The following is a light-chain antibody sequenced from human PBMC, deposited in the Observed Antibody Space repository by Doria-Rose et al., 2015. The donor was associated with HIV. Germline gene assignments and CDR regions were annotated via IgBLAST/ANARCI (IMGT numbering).Light chain of an antibody. CDR1: QSFSSTY. V-gene: IGKV3-20*01. CDR3: HQYGTSWT. CDR2: DGS. Sequence: EIVLTQSPGALSLSPGERATLSCRASQSFSSTYLAWYQQKPGQAPSLLSYDGSSRAAGIRDRFSASGSGTDFTLAIIRLEPEDFALYYCHQYGTSWTFGQGTRVEI. J-gene: IGKJ1*01.